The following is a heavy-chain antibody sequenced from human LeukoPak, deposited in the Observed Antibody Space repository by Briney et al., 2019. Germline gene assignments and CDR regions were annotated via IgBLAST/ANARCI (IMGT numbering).Heavy chain of an antibody. CDR1: GFSFSTYG. D-gene: IGHD1-26*01. CDR3: AKESQLSYSGTFYIDY. V-gene: IGHV3-30*02. J-gene: IGHJ4*02. Sequence: GGSLRLSCAASGFSFSTYGMNWVRQAPGKGLEWVAFIRYDGSNKYYIDSVKGRFTISRDNSKNTLYLQMDSLRAEDTAVYYCAKESQLSYSGTFYIDYWGQGTLVTVSS. CDR2: IRYDGSNK.